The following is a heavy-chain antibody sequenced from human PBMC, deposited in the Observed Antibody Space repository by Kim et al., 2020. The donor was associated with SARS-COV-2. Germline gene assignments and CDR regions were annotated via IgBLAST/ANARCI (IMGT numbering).Heavy chain of an antibody. J-gene: IGHJ6*02. V-gene: IGHV4-34*01. D-gene: IGHD4-17*01. CDR3: ATVTKYYYYYGMDV. CDR1: GGSFSGYY. CDR2: INHSGST. Sequence: SETLSLTCAVYGGSFSGYYWSWIRQPPGKGLEWIGEINHSGSTNYNPSLKSRVTISVDTSKNQFSLKLSSVTAADTAVYYCATVTKYYYYYGMDVWGQGTTVTVSS.